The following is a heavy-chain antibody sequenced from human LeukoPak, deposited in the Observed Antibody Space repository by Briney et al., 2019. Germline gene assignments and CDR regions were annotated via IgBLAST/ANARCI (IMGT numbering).Heavy chain of an antibody. J-gene: IGHJ5*02. D-gene: IGHD6-13*01. Sequence: ASVKVSCKASGYTFTSYAMNWVRQAPGRGLEWMGWINTNTGNPTYAQGFTGRFVFSLDTSVSTAYLQICSLKAEDTAVYYCARDRVAFKIAAAGKNWFDPWGQGTLVTVSS. CDR3: ARDRVAFKIAAAGKNWFDP. V-gene: IGHV7-4-1*01. CDR1: GYTFTSYA. CDR2: INTNTGNP.